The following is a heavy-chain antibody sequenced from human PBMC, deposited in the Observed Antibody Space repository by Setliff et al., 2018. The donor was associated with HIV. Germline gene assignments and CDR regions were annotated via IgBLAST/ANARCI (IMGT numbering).Heavy chain of an antibody. Sequence: SVKVSCKASGGTFSSYAISWVRQAPGQGLEWMGGIVPIFDTVNYAENFQGRVTITADESTSTAYMELSSLGSEDTAVYYCAREPRYFFGAYSYYGMDVWGQGTTVTVSS. D-gene: IGHD3-9*01. CDR2: IVPIFDTV. CDR3: AREPRYFFGAYSYYGMDV. J-gene: IGHJ6*02. V-gene: IGHV1-69*13. CDR1: GGTFSSYA.